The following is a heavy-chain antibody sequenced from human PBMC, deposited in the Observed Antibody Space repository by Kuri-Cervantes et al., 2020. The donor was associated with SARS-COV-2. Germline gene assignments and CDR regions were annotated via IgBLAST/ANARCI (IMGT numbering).Heavy chain of an antibody. V-gene: IGHV4-59*01. Sequence: SETLSLTCTVSGGPISDYNWNWIRQPPGKGLEWIGYISYSGSTLYIPFLKSRVTISVDTSKNQFSLKLSSVTAADTAVYYCARGYCSSTSCLPVDYYGMDVWGQGTTVTVSS. D-gene: IGHD2-2*01. CDR2: ISYSGST. J-gene: IGHJ6*02. CDR3: ARGYCSSTSCLPVDYYGMDV. CDR1: GGPISDYN.